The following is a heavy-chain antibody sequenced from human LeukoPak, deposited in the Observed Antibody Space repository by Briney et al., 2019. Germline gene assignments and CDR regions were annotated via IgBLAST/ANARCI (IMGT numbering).Heavy chain of an antibody. J-gene: IGHJ3*02. D-gene: IGHD3-3*01. CDR1: GFTLSSYW. CDR3: ARVNYDFWSGFGAFDI. V-gene: IGHV3-7*01. CDR2: IKQDGSEK. Sequence: GGSLRLSCAASGFTLSSYWMSWVRQAPGKGLEWVANIKQDGSEKYYVDSVKGRFTISRDNAKNSLYLQMNSLRAEDTAVYYCARVNYDFWSGFGAFDIWGQGTMVTVSS.